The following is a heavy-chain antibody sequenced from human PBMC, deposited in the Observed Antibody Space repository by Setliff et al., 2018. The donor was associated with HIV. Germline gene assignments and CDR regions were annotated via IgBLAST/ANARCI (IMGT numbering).Heavy chain of an antibody. D-gene: IGHD3-22*01. CDR2: IYYSGGT. CDR3: ARGPNYYDSSGYSRTMAFDI. Sequence: SETLSLTCTVSGGFISSSSYYWGWIRQPPGKGLEWIGSIYYSGGTYCNPSLKSRVTISVDTSKNQFSLKLSSVTAADTAVYYCARGPNYYDSSGYSRTMAFDIWGQGTMVTVSS. V-gene: IGHV4-39*07. J-gene: IGHJ3*02. CDR1: GGFISSSSYY.